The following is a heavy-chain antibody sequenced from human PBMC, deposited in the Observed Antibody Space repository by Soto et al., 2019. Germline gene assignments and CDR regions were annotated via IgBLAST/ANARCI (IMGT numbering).Heavy chain of an antibody. V-gene: IGHV1-8*01. CDR3: ARVNRGRSSSWYVFGY. CDR2: MNPNSGNT. Sequence: ASVKVSCKASGYTFTSYDINWVRQATGQGLEWMGWMNPNSGNTGYAQKFQGRVTMTRNTSISTAYMELSSLRSEDTAVYYCARVNRGRSSSWYVFGYWGQGTLVTVS. J-gene: IGHJ4*02. CDR1: GYTFTSYD. D-gene: IGHD6-13*01.